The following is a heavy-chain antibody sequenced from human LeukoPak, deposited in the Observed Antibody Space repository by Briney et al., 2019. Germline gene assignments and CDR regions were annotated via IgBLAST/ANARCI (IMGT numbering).Heavy chain of an antibody. J-gene: IGHJ5*02. CDR3: ARDYSKGWFDP. CDR1: GGPIRSYH. CDR2: IYTSGST. D-gene: IGHD4-11*01. Sequence: SETQTLTCTLSGGPIRSYHCSWIRQPPGKGLESIGYIYTSGSTNYNPSLKSRVTISGDTSKNHFSLKLSSVTAADTAVYYCARDYSKGWFDPWGQGTLVTVSS. V-gene: IGHV4-4*09.